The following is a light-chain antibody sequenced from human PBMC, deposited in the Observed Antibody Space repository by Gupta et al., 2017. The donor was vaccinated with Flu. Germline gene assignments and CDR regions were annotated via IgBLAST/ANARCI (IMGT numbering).Light chain of an antibody. V-gene: IGLV2-14*03. CDR1: SRDVGNYNY. J-gene: IGLJ1*01. CDR3: SSYTISSSYL. Sequence: QSALTQPAFVSGSPGQSIAISCTGTSRDVGNYNYVSWYQQHPGKAPKLMIYDVSNRPSGISNRFSGSKSGNTASLTISGLQAEDEADYYCSSYTISSSYLFGTGTKVSVL. CDR2: DVS.